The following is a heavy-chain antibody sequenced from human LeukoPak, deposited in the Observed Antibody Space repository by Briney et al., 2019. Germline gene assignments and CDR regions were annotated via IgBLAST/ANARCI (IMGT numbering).Heavy chain of an antibody. CDR2: INHSGST. CDR3: ARGADFDWLWGYYYGMDV. Sequence: SETLSLTCAVYGGSFSGYYWSWIRQPPGKGLEWIGEINHSGSTNYNPSLKSRVTISVDTSKNQFSLKLSSVTAADTAVYYCARGADFDWLWGYYYGMDVWGQGTTVTVSS. J-gene: IGHJ6*02. CDR1: GGSFSGYY. D-gene: IGHD3-9*01. V-gene: IGHV4-34*01.